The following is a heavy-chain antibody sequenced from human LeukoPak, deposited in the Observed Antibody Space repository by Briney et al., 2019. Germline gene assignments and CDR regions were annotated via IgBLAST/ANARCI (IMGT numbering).Heavy chain of an antibody. J-gene: IGHJ4*02. D-gene: IGHD3-22*01. CDR1: GGSFSGYY. Sequence: QASETLSLTCAVYGGSFSGYYWSWIRQPPGKGLEWIGEINHSGSTNYNPSLKSRVTISVDTSKNQFSLKLSSVTAADTAVYYCAREYRSYYDGWGQGTLVTVSS. V-gene: IGHV4-34*01. CDR2: INHSGST. CDR3: AREYRSYYDG.